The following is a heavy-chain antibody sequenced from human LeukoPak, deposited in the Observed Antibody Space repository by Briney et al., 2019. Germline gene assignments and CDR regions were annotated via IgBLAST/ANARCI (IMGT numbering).Heavy chain of an antibody. CDR2: INPNSGGT. CDR3: ARATKPYDILTGYSPPTGYYYYMDV. V-gene: IGHV1-2*02. J-gene: IGHJ6*03. D-gene: IGHD3-9*01. Sequence: ASVKVSCKASGYTFTGYYMHWVRQAPGQGLEWMGWINPNSGGTNYAQKFQGRVTMTRDTSISTAYMELSSLRSEDTAVYYCARATKPYDILTGYSPPTGYYYYMDVWGKGTTVTISS. CDR1: GYTFTGYY.